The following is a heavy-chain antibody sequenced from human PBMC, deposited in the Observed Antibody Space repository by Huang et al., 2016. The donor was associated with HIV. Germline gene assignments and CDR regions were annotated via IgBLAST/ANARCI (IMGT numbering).Heavy chain of an antibody. D-gene: IGHD5-18*01. CDR2: SSWNSKSI. Sequence: EVQLVESGGGLVQPGRSLRLSCAASGFTFDGYAFHWVRQAPGKGLEWVAGSSWNSKSIDYANSVKGRFTISRDNAKNSLYLERKSLRVEDTALYYCAKDASSGYSSGHSGFKVYFFDFWGQGTLVTVSS. J-gene: IGHJ4*02. CDR3: AKDASSGYSSGHSGFKVYFFDF. V-gene: IGHV3-9*01. CDR1: GFTFDGYA.